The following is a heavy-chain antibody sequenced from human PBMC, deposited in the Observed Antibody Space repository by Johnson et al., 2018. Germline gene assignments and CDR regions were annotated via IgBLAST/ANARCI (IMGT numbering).Heavy chain of an antibody. J-gene: IGHJ3*02. D-gene: IGHD2-21*02. CDR3: PSGRGWHMVVVTAIQDAVDI. V-gene: IGHV3-49*03. CDR1: GFTFGDYA. Sequence: EVQLLESGGGLVQPGRSLRLSCTASGFTFGDYAMSWFRQAPGKGLEWVGFIRSKAYGGTTEYAASVKGRFTISRADSKSIAYLQMNSLKTEDTAVYYCPSGRGWHMVVVTAIQDAVDIWGQGTMVTVSS. CDR2: IRSKAYGGTT.